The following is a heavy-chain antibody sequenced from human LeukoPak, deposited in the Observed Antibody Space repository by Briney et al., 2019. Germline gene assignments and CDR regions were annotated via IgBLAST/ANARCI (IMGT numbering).Heavy chain of an antibody. J-gene: IGHJ4*02. Sequence: GSLRLSCAASGFTFSSYAMHWVRQAPGKGLEWIGNIYSGGNTYYNPSLKSRVTIFVDTSKNQFSLSLSSVTAADTAVYFCARRSPSEVTTGWGDYWGQGTLVTVSS. V-gene: IGHV4-39*01. CDR3: ARRSPSEVTTGWGDY. D-gene: IGHD4-17*01. CDR1: GFTFSSYAMH. CDR2: IYSGGNT.